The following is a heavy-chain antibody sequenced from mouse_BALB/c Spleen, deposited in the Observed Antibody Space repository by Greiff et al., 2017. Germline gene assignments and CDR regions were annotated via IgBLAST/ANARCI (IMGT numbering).Heavy chain of an antibody. CDR2: ISSGGST. V-gene: IGHV5-6-5*01. J-gene: IGHJ4*01. CDR3: ASEITTVGRKDAFDY. D-gene: IGHD1-1*01. CDR1: GFTFTSYA. Sequence: EVHLVESGGGLVKPGGSLKLSCAASGFTFTSYAMSWVRQTPEKRLEWVASISSGGSTYNPDSVKGRFTIFRVNARNVLYLQMSSLRSEDTAVYYCASEITTVGRKDAFDYWGQGTSVTVSS.